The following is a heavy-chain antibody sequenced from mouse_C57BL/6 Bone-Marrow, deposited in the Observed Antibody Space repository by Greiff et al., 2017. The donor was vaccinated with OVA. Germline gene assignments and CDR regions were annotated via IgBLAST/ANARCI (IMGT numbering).Heavy chain of an antibody. V-gene: IGHV1-15*01. Sequence: QVQLQQPGAELVRPGTSVKLSCKASGYTFTDYEMHWVKQTPVHGLEWIGAIDPETGGTAYNQKFKGKAILTADKSSSTAYMELRSLTSEDSAVYYCTRFYYGYFDYWGQGTTLTVSS. J-gene: IGHJ2*01. CDR3: TRFYYGYFDY. D-gene: IGHD2-1*01. CDR2: IDPETGGT. CDR1: GYTFTDYE.